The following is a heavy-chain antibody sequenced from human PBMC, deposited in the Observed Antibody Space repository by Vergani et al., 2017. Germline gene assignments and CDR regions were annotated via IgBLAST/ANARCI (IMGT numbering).Heavy chain of an antibody. V-gene: IGHV3-48*01. CDR2: IRTTTTI. D-gene: IGHD3-9*01. CDR3: ARDARYYDILTGGFDY. J-gene: IGHJ4*02. Sequence: EVQLMESGGGLVQPGGSLRLSCAASGFTISSYSMNWVRQAPGKGLEWVAFIRTTTTISYADSVKGRFTISRDNAKNSLYLQMNSLRAEDTAVYYCARDARYYDILTGGFDYWGQGTLVTVSS. CDR1: GFTISSYS.